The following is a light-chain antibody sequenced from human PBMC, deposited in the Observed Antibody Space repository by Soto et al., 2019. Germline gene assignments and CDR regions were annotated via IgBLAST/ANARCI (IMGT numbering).Light chain of an antibody. CDR2: DAS. CDR3: QQRRKWHPVIT. V-gene: IGKV3-11*01. J-gene: IGKJ5*01. Sequence: EIVLTQSPATLSLSPGERATLSCRASQSFSSYLAWYQQKPGQAPRLLIYDASKRATGIPARFSGRGSGTDFTLPISSLEPEDFAVYYCQQRRKWHPVITFGQGTRLEIK. CDR1: QSFSSY.